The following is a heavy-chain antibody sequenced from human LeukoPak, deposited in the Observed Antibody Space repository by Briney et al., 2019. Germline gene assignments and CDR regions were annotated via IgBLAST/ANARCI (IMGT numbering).Heavy chain of an antibody. CDR2: ISSNGGST. V-gene: IGHV3-64*01. CDR1: GFTFSSYA. D-gene: IGHD3-10*01. J-gene: IGHJ4*02. CDR3: ARDLYYGSGNRPGYFDY. Sequence: GGSLRLSCAASGFTFSSYAMHWVRQAPGKGLEYVSAISSNGGSTYYANSVKGRFTISRDNSKNTLYLQMGSLRAEDMAVYYCARDLYYGSGNRPGYFDYWGQGTLVTVSS.